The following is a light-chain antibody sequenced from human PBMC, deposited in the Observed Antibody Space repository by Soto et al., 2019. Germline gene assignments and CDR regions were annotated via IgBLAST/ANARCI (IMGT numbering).Light chain of an antibody. CDR3: AAWDDSLGGL. Sequence: QPVLTQPPSASGTPGQRVTISCSGSSSNIGSNYVYWYQQLPGAAPKLLIYSDNQRPSGVPDRFSGSKSGTSASLAISGLRSEDEADYSCAAWDDSLGGLFGGGTKVTVL. CDR2: SDN. CDR1: SSNIGSNY. J-gene: IGLJ3*02. V-gene: IGLV1-47*02.